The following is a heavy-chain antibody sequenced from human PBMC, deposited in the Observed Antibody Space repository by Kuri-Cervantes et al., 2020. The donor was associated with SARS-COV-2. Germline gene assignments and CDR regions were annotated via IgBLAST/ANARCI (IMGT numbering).Heavy chain of an antibody. V-gene: IGHV4-4*07. Sequence: SETLSLTCTVSGGSISSYYWSWIRQPAGKGLEWIGRIYTSVSPNYIPSLKSRVTMSVDTSKNQFSLKLSSVTAADTAVYYCARDPLGFTFGGVIVDAFDIWGQETMVTVSS. D-gene: IGHD3-16*02. CDR2: IYTSVSP. CDR1: GGSISSYY. CDR3: ARDPLGFTFGGVIVDAFDI. J-gene: IGHJ3*02.